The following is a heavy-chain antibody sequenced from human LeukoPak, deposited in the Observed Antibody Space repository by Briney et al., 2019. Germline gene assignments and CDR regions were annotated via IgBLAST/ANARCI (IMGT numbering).Heavy chain of an antibody. J-gene: IGHJ6*02. Sequence: SQTLSLTCTVSGGSISSGGYYWSWIRQHPGKGLEWIGYIYYSGSTYYNPSLKSRVTISVDTSKNQFSLKLSSVTAADTAVYYCARDKGSSSRDSWYYGMDVWGQGTTVTVSS. CDR1: GGSISSGGYY. CDR3: ARDKGSSSRDSWYYGMDV. CDR2: IYYSGST. D-gene: IGHD6-13*01. V-gene: IGHV4-31*03.